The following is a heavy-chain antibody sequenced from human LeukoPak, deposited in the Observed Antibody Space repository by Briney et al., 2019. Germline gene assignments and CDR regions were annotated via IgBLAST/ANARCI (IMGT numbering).Heavy chain of an antibody. CDR2: IIPIFGTA. J-gene: IGHJ6*02. D-gene: IGHD3-16*01. CDR1: GGTFSSYA. Sequence: ASVKVSCKASGGTFSSYAISWVRQAPGQGLEWMGGIIPIFGTANYAQKFQGRVTITADESTSTAYLELSSLRSEDTAVYFCARAEVLESFGHNKHCMDVWGQGTTVIVSS. V-gene: IGHV1-69*13. CDR3: ARAEVLESFGHNKHCMDV.